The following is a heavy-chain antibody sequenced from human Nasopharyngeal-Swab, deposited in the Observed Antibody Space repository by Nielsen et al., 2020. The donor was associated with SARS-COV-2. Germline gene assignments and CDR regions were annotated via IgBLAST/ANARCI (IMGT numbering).Heavy chain of an antibody. CDR1: GFTFSKAW. D-gene: IGHD6-19*01. J-gene: IGHJ6*04. CDR3: TTYSSGWL. Sequence: GESLKISCATSGFTFSKAWMSWVRQAPGKGPEWVGRIKSRAAGGTTDYAAPVIGRFTVSRDDSESTLYLQMSSLKTEDTAVYYCTTYSSGWLWGKGTTVTASS. CDR2: IKSRAAGGTT. V-gene: IGHV3-15*01.